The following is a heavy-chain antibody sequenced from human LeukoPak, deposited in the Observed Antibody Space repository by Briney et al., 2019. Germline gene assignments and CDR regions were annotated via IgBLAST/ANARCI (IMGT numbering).Heavy chain of an antibody. Sequence: KPSETLSLTCAVYGGSFSGYYWSWIRQPPGKGLEWIGEINHSGSTNYNPSLKSRVTISVDTSKNQFSLKLSSVTAADTAVYYCARGGSHKDIVVVVAATYDPWGQGTLVTVSS. CDR1: GGSFSGYY. D-gene: IGHD2-15*01. V-gene: IGHV4-34*01. J-gene: IGHJ5*02. CDR3: ARGGSHKDIVVVVAATYDP. CDR2: INHSGST.